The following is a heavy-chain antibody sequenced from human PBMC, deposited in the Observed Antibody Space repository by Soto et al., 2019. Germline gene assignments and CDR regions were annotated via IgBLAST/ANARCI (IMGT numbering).Heavy chain of an antibody. J-gene: IGHJ3*02. V-gene: IGHV1-8*01. CDR3: ARGAEYYYDSSGSQGSDAFDI. CDR1: GYTFTSYD. CDR2: MKPNSGNT. Sequence: QVQLVQSGAEVKKPGASVKVSCKASGYTFTSYDINWVRQATGQGLEWMGWMKPNSGNTGYAQKFQGRVTMTRNTSISTAYMELSSLRSEDTAVYYCARGAEYYYDSSGSQGSDAFDIWGQGTMVTVSS. D-gene: IGHD3-22*01.